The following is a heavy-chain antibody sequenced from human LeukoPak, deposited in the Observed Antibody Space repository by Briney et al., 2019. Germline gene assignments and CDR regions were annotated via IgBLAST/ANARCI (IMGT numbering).Heavy chain of an antibody. CDR3: ARDSPYYYDSSGQMTFDY. J-gene: IGHJ4*02. D-gene: IGHD3-22*01. CDR1: GGTFSSYA. V-gene: IGHV1-69*17. Sequence: SVKVSCKASGGTFSSYAISWVRQAPGQGLEWMGGIIPIFGIANYAQKFQGRVTITADKSTSTAYMELSSLRSEDTAVYYCARDSPYYYDSSGQMTFDYWGQGTLVTVSS. CDR2: IIPIFGIA.